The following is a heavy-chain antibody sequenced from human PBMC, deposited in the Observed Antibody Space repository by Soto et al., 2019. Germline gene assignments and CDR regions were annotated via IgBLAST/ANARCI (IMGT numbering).Heavy chain of an antibody. D-gene: IGHD3-16*02. CDR1: GYTFTSYD. J-gene: IGHJ6*02. CDR2: MNPNSGNT. V-gene: IGHV1-8*01. CDR3: ARLTDYDYVWGSYRPPMDYYYYGMDV. Sequence: QVQLVQSGAEVKKPGASVKVSCKASGYTFTSYDINWVRQATGQGLAWMGWMNPNSGNTGYAQKFQGRVTMTRNTSISTAYMELSSLRSEDTAVYYCARLTDYDYVWGSYRPPMDYYYYGMDVWGQGTTVTVSS.